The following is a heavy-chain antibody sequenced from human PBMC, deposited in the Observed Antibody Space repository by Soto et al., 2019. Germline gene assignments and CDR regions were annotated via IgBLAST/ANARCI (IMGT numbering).Heavy chain of an antibody. CDR2: VYYTGST. D-gene: IGHD6-19*01. Sequence: SETLSLTCSVSGGSISGPYWSWIRQSPGKGLEWLGYVYYTGSTNYSPSLRSRVSISVDTSKNEFSLRLSSVTAADTAVYFCARSVAVPGAHIDYWGQGTQVTVSS. J-gene: IGHJ4*02. CDR1: GGSISGPY. CDR3: ARSVAVPGAHIDY. V-gene: IGHV4-59*11.